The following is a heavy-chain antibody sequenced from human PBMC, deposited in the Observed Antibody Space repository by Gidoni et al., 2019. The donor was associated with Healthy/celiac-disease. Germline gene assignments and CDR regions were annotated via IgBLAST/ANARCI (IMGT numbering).Heavy chain of an antibody. CDR1: GGSISSGGYS. CDR2: IYQSGST. CDR3: AREYGSGRGWFDP. D-gene: IGHD3-10*01. J-gene: IGHJ5*02. V-gene: IGHV4-30-2*01. Sequence: QLQLPESGSGLMTPSQTLSLTCAVSGGSISSGGYSWRWIRQPPGKGLEWLGYIYQSGSTYYNPSLKRRVTISVDRSKNQFSQKLSSVTAADTAVYYCAREYGSGRGWFDPWGQGTLVTVSS.